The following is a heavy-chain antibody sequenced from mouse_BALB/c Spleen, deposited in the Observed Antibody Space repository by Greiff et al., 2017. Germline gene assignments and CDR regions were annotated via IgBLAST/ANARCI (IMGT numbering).Heavy chain of an antibody. Sequence: QVQLKQSGAELARPGASVKLSCKASGYTFTDYYINWVKQRTGQGLEWIGEIYPGSGNTYYNGKFKGEATLAADKSPRTAYMQLSSLTSEDSAVYFCGRSGGLRRAMDYGGQGTAVSVSA. V-gene: IGHV1-77*01. CDR1: GYTFTDYY. D-gene: IGHD2-4*01. J-gene: IGHJ4*01. CDR3: GRSGGLRRAMDY. CDR2: IYPGSGNT.